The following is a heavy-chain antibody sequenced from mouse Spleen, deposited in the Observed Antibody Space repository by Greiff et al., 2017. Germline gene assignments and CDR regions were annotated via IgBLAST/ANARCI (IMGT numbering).Heavy chain of an antibody. V-gene: IGHV5-17*01. J-gene: IGHJ4*01. D-gene: IGHD1-1*01. CDR3: ARHGRAMDY. CDR2: ISSGSSTI. Sequence: EVKLEESGGGLVKPGGSLKLSCAASGFTFSDYGMHWVRQAPEKGLAWVAYISSGSSTIYYADTVKGRFTISRDNAKNTLFLQMTSLRSEDTAMYYCARHGRAMDYWGQGTSVTVSS. CDR1: GFTFSDYG.